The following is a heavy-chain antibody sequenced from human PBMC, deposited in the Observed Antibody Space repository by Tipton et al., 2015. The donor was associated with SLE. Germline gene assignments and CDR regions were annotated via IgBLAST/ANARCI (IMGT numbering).Heavy chain of an antibody. CDR2: IYYSGST. J-gene: IGHJ3*02. CDR1: GGSISSGGYY. CDR3: ARAPRDAFDI. V-gene: IGHV4-31*03. Sequence: LRLSCTVSGGSISSGGYYWSWIRQHPGKGLEWIGYIYYSGSTNYNPSLKSRVTISVDKSKNQFSLKLSSVTAADTAVYYCARAPRDAFDIWGQGTMVTVSS.